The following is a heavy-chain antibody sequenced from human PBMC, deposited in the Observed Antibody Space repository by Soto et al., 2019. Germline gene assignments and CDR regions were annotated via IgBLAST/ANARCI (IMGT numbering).Heavy chain of an antibody. Sequence: SETLSLTCTVSGGSISSYYWSWIRQPPGKGLEWIGYIYYSGSTNYNPSLKSRVTISVDTSKNQFSLKLSSVTAADTAVYYCAREAVSGSAPGYYYYMDVWGKGTTVTVSS. D-gene: IGHD2-15*01. CDR1: GGSISSYY. J-gene: IGHJ6*03. V-gene: IGHV4-59*01. CDR2: IYYSGST. CDR3: AREAVSGSAPGYYYYMDV.